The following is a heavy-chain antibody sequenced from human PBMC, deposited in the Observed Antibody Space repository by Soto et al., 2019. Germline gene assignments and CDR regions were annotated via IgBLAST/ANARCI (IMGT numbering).Heavy chain of an antibody. CDR1: GFTFSSYC. CDR3: ASEQPTGGDFWSGYYYFDY. V-gene: IGHV3-7*01. Sequence: GGSLRLSCAASGFTFSSYCMSWVRQAPGKGLEWVANIKQDGSEKYYVDSVKGRFTISRDNAKNSLYLQMNSLRAEDTAVYYCASEQPTGGDFWSGYYYFDYWGQGTLVTVSS. J-gene: IGHJ4*02. D-gene: IGHD3-3*01. CDR2: IKQDGSEK.